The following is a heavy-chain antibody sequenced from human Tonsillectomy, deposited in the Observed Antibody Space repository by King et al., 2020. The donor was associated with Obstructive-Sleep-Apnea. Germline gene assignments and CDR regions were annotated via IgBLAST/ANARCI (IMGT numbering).Heavy chain of an antibody. J-gene: IGHJ4*02. Sequence: VQLVESGGGLVQPGGSLRLSCAASGFTFSSYAMSWVRQAPGTGLEWVSGISDSGGTTYYADSVKGRFTISRDNSKNTLYLQMNSLRAEDTAVYYCAKEGHIRAFLADYWGQGTLVTVSS. CDR1: GFTFSSYA. V-gene: IGHV3-23*04. CDR3: AKEGHIRAFLADY. CDR2: ISDSGGTT. D-gene: IGHD3-3*01.